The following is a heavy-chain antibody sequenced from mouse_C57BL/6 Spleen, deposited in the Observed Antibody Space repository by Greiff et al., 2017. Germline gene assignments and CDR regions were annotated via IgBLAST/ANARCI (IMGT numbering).Heavy chain of an antibody. CDR2: IYPGSGNT. J-gene: IGHJ2*01. CDR1: GYTFTDYY. Sequence: VQRVESGAELVRPGASVKLSCKASGYTFTDYYINWVKQRPGQGLEWIARIYPGSGNTYYNEKFKGKATLTAEKSSSTAYMQLSSLTSEDSAVYFCARLGYDYDGYWGQGTTLTVSS. D-gene: IGHD2-4*01. CDR3: ARLGYDYDGY. V-gene: IGHV1-76*01.